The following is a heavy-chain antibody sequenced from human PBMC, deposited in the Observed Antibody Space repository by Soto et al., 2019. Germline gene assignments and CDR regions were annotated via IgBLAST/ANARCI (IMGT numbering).Heavy chain of an antibody. CDR3: AKFRVAVTGPDAFDI. CDR1: GFTFSSYA. J-gene: IGHJ3*02. D-gene: IGHD2-21*02. CDR2: ITGSGSST. Sequence: EVQLLESGGGLVQPGGSLRLSCAASGFTFSSYAMSWVRQAPGKGLEWVSVITGSGSSTFYADSVKGHFTISRDNSKNTLYLQMNSLRAEDTAVFYCAKFRVAVTGPDAFDIWGQWTMVTVSS. V-gene: IGHV3-23*01.